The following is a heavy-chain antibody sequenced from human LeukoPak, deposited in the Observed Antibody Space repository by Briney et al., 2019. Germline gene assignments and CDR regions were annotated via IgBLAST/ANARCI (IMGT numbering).Heavy chain of an antibody. CDR2: ISGSGGST. CDR1: GFTFSSYG. CDR3: ARRCSSSWYGLLYYYMDV. J-gene: IGHJ6*03. V-gene: IGHV3-23*01. D-gene: IGHD6-13*01. Sequence: GGSLRLSCAASGFTFSSYGMSWVRQAPGKGLEWVSAISGSGGSTYYADSVKGRFTISRDNAKNSLYLQMNSLRAEDTAVYYCARRCSSSWYGLLYYYMDVWGKGTTVTVSS.